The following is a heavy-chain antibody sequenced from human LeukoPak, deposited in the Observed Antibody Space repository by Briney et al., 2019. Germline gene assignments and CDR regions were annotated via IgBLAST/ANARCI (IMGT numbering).Heavy chain of an antibody. CDR2: ISSSSSYI. V-gene: IGHV3-21*01. D-gene: IGHD3-3*01. CDR1: GFTISSYS. J-gene: IGHJ4*02. CDR3: ARARFGVVSTWYFDY. Sequence: GGSLRLSCAASGFTISSYSMNWVRQAPGKGLEWVSSISSSSSYIYYADSVKGRFTISRDNAKNSLYLQMNSLRAEDTAVYYCARARFGVVSTWYFDYWGQGTLVTVSS.